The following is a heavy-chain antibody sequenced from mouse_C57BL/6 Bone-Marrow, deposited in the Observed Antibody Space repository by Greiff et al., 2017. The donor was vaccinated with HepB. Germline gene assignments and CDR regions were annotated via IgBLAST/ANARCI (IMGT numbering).Heavy chain of an antibody. J-gene: IGHJ3*01. CDR3: TREERGITTVVAPGDY. CDR2: IYPGNSDT. D-gene: IGHD1-1*01. Sequence: VQLQQSGPELARPGASVKMSCKTSGYTFTSYWMHWVKQRPGQGLEWIGAIYPGNSDTSYNQKFKGKAKLTAVTSASTAYMELSSLTNEDSAVYYCTREERGITTVVAPGDYWGQGTLVTVSA. V-gene: IGHV1-5*01. CDR1: GYTFTSYW.